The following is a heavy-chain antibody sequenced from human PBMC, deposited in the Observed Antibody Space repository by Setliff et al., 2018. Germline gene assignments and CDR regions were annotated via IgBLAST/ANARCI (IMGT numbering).Heavy chain of an antibody. D-gene: IGHD2-21*01. Sequence: SETLSLTCTVSGDSISSGSYYWTWIRQPAGKGLEWIGHFHTGGSTNYNRSLRSRVTISVDTSKNQFSLKLSSVTAADTAVYYCARGRYWFAPNWLDPWGQGTLVTVSS. CDR2: FHTGGST. CDR1: GDSISSGSYY. J-gene: IGHJ5*02. V-gene: IGHV4-61*09. CDR3: ARGRYWFAPNWLDP.